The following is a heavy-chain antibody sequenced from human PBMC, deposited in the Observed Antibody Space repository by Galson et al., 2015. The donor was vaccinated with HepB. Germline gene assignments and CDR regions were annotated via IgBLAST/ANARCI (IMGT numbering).Heavy chain of an antibody. CDR3: VKEPTPYSSQYYFDY. Sequence: SLRLSCAASGFTFSSYAMHWVRQAPGKGLEYVSAISSNGGSTYYADSVKGRFTISRDNSKNTLYLQMSSLRAEDTAVYYCVKEPTPYSSQYYFDYWGQGTLVTVSS. CDR2: ISSNGGST. CDR1: GFTFSSYA. D-gene: IGHD6-13*01. V-gene: IGHV3-64D*06. J-gene: IGHJ4*02.